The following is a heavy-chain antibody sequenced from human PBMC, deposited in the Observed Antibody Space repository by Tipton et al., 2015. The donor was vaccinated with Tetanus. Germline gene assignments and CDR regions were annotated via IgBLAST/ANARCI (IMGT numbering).Heavy chain of an antibody. V-gene: IGHV4-61*01. CDR3: ARRAGTSRFDY. D-gene: IGHD1/OR15-1a*01. Sequence: TLSLTCTVSGASVSSGNYYWSWIRQPPGKGLEWIGYIYYTGSTNYNPSLKSRVTISIDTSKNQLSLKLSSVTAADTAVYYCARRAGTSRFDYWGQGARFSFSP. CDR2: IYYTGST. CDR1: GASVSSGNYY. J-gene: IGHJ4*02.